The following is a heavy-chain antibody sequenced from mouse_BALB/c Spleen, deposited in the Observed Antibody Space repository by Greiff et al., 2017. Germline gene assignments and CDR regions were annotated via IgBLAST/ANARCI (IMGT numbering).Heavy chain of an antibody. V-gene: IGHV5-4*02. J-gene: IGHJ3*01. CDR2: ISDGGSYT. D-gene: IGHD1-1*01. Sequence: DVHLVESGGGLVKPGGSLKLSCAASGFTFSDYYMYWVRQTPEKRLEWVATISDGGSYTYYPDSVKGRFTISRDNAKNNLYLQMSSLKSEDTAMYYCARGGDYYGSSPFAYWGQGTLVTVSA. CDR3: ARGGDYYGSSPFAY. CDR1: GFTFSDYY.